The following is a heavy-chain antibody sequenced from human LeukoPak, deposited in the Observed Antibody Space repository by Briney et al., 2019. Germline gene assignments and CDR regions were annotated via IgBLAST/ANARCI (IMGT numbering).Heavy chain of an antibody. CDR2: IYIADTT. Sequence: GGSLRLSCAASGFTVNGNYMSWVRQAPGKGLEWVSLIYIADTTYYADAVMGGFTISRDSSKNTLHLQMNSLRAEDTAVYYCARSVAGKRNAFDIWGQGTTVTVSS. D-gene: IGHD6-19*01. V-gene: IGHV3-66*01. CDR3: ARSVAGKRNAFDI. J-gene: IGHJ3*02. CDR1: GFTVNGNY.